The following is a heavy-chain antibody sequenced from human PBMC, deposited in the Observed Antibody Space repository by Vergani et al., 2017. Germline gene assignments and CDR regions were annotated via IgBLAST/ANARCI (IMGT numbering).Heavy chain of an antibody. Sequence: QVQLQESGPGLVKPSETLSLTCTVSGGSISSYYWSWIRQPPGKGLEWIGYIYYSGSTNYNPSLKSRVTISVDTSKNQFSLKLSSVTAADTAVYYCARTPGWGGYIFDYWGQGTLVTVSS. CDR2: IYYSGST. CDR1: GGSISSYY. D-gene: IGHD5-24*01. V-gene: IGHV4-59*01. J-gene: IGHJ4*02. CDR3: ARTPGWGGYIFDY.